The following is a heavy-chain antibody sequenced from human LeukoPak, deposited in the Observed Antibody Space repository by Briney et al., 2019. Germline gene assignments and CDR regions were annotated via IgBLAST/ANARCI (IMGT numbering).Heavy chain of an antibody. Sequence: SVKVSCKASGGTFSSYAISWVRQAPGQGLEWMGGIIPIFGTANYAQKFQGRVTMTRDTSTSTVYMELSSLRSEDTAVYYCARGSRDGYNEPSDYWGQGTLVTVSS. CDR3: ARGSRDGYNEPSDY. V-gene: IGHV1-69*05. CDR1: GGTFSSYA. J-gene: IGHJ4*02. CDR2: IIPIFGTA. D-gene: IGHD5-24*01.